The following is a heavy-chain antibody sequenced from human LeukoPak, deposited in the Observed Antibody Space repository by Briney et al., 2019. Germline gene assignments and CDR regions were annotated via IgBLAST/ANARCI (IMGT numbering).Heavy chain of an antibody. CDR1: GGSINSSDYY. Sequence: SQTLSLTCTVSGGSINSSDYYWGWIRQPPGKGLEWIGSIYHSGSMYASLKSRVTISVDTSKNQFSLKMSSVTAADTAVYYCARHATSSTSGPPYDYWGQGTLVTVSS. CDR3: ARHATSSTSGPPYDY. CDR2: IYHSGSM. V-gene: IGHV4-39*01. D-gene: IGHD5-24*01. J-gene: IGHJ4*02.